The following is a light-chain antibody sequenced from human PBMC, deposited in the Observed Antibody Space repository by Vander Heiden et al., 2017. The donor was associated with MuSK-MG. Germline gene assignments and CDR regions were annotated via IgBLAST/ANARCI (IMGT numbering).Light chain of an antibody. CDR2: DNI. V-gene: IGLV1-40*01. J-gene: IGLJ3*02. Sequence: QSVLTQPPSVSGAPGQRVTIYCTGRSSTIGAGADVHWYQQLPGTAPNLLIYDNISRPSGVPARFSGSKSGTSASLAITWLQAEDEADYYCQSYDSSLSGWVFGGGTKLTVL. CDR3: QSYDSSLSGWV. CDR1: SSTIGAGAD.